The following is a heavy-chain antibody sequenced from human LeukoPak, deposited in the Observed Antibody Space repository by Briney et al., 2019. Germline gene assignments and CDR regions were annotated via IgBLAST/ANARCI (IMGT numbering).Heavy chain of an antibody. D-gene: IGHD2-15*01. Sequence: GGSLRLSCAASGFTFSSYSMNWVRQAPGKGLEWVSSISSSSSYIYYADSVKGRFTISRHNAKTSLYLQMNSLRAEDTAVYYCARGISAGGMDVFGQGTTVTVSS. CDR3: ARGISAGGMDV. V-gene: IGHV3-21*01. CDR1: GFTFSSYS. CDR2: ISSSSSYI. J-gene: IGHJ6*02.